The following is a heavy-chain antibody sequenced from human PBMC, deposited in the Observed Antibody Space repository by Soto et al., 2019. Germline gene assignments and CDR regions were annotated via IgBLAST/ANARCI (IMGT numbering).Heavy chain of an antibody. CDR2: IKSDGSST. CDR1: GFLFNTYW. Sequence: EVQLVESGGGLVQPGGSLRLSCAASGFLFNTYWMFWVRQAPRKGLLWVSRIKSDGSSTNYADSVKGRFTISRGNAKNTLYLQMTSLSAVDTAVYYCAIGGGDYNYVDYWGQGILVTVSS. D-gene: IGHD3-9*01. J-gene: IGHJ4*02. CDR3: AIGGGDYNYVDY. V-gene: IGHV3-74*01.